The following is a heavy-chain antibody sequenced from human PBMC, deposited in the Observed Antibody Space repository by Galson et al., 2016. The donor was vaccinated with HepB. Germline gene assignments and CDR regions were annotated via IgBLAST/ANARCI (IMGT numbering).Heavy chain of an antibody. CDR2: IIAGDGNT. D-gene: IGHD1-1*01. CDR3: NWRGEGWTDY. CDR1: GYTFTTYA. J-gene: IGHJ4*02. V-gene: IGHV1-3*01. Sequence: SVKVSCKASGYTFTTYAIHWVRQAPGQRPEWMGWIIAGDGNTVYSQRFQGRFIITRDTSTSTAYMDLSSLRSEDTAVYYCNWRGEGWTDYWGQGTLVTGSS.